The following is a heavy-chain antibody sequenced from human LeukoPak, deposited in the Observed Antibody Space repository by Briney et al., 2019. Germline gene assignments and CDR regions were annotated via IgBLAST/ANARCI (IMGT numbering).Heavy chain of an antibody. CDR2: INHSGST. D-gene: IGHD6-13*01. CDR3: ARHRARWQQLVYFDY. Sequence: KTSETLSLTCAVYGGSFSGYYWSWIRQPPGKGLEWIGEINHSGSTNYNPSLKSRVTISVDTSKNQFSLKLSSVTAADTAVYYCARHRARWQQLVYFDYWGQGTLVTVSS. CDR1: GGSFSGYY. V-gene: IGHV4-34*01. J-gene: IGHJ4*02.